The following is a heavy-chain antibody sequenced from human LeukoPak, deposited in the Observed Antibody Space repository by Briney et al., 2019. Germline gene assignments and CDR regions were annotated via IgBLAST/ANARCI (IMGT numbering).Heavy chain of an antibody. Sequence: PGGSLRLSCTASEFTFNNYGMQWVRQAPGKGLEWVAVISNDGTDTHYADSVKGRFTISRDNSKNTLYLQMNSLRAEDTAVYYCARVAYYYDEADYWGQGTLVTVSS. CDR2: ISNDGTDT. D-gene: IGHD3-22*01. J-gene: IGHJ4*02. CDR3: ARVAYYYDEADY. V-gene: IGHV3-30*03. CDR1: EFTFNNYG.